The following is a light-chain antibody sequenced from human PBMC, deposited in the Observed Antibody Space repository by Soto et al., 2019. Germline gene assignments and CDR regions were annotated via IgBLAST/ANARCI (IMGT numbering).Light chain of an antibody. CDR1: QTISRY. J-gene: IGKJ5*01. V-gene: IGKV1-9*01. Sequence: ENELTEAPSSRPTFVEDRVTIPCRASQTISRYLNWYQQKPGTAPKLLIYAASTLQSGVPSRFSGSGSGTEFTLTISSLQPDDFATYYCQQYNSYTITFGQGARLEI. CDR2: AAS. CDR3: QQYNSYTIT.